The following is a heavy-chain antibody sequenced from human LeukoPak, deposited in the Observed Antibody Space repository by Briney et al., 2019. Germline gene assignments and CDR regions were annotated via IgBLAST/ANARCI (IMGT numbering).Heavy chain of an antibody. CDR2: IYSSGGT. Sequence: SSETLSLTCSVSGASLRRYYWNWIRQPAGKGLEWIGRIYSSGGTVYNPSLESRASMSVDTTRNQFSLNLSNMTAADTALYYCVRGHCENGRCYHLDFWGQGTLVTVSS. V-gene: IGHV4-4*07. D-gene: IGHD2-15*01. J-gene: IGHJ4*02. CDR3: VRGHCENGRCYHLDF. CDR1: GASLRRYY.